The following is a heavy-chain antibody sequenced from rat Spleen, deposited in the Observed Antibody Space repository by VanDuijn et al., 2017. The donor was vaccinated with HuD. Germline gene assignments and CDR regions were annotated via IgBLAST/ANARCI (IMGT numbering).Heavy chain of an antibody. D-gene: IGHD1-6*01. Sequence: EVQLVESDGGLVQPGGSLIFSCAASGFTFSAYAMAWVRQAPKKGLEWVAYISAGGDNTYYRDSVKGRFTISRDNAKSTLYLQMNSLRSEDTATYYCARGGFFRYWGQGVMVTVSS. CDR1: GFTFSAYA. CDR2: ISAGGDNT. J-gene: IGHJ2*01. CDR3: ARGGFFRY. V-gene: IGHV5S23*01.